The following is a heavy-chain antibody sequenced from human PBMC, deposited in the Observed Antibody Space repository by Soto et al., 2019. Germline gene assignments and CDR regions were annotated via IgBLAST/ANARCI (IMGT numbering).Heavy chain of an antibody. CDR3: ARAVVGGATWNYFDY. V-gene: IGHV1-18*01. D-gene: IGHD1-26*01. CDR1: GYTFTSYG. CDR2: ISAYNGNT. Sequence: QVQLVQSGAEVKKPGASVKVSCKASGYTFTSYGISWVRQAPGQGLEWMGWISAYNGNTNYAQKLQGRVTTTTDTSTRTAYMELRSLRSDDTSVYYCARAVVGGATWNYFDYWGQGTLVTVSS. J-gene: IGHJ4*02.